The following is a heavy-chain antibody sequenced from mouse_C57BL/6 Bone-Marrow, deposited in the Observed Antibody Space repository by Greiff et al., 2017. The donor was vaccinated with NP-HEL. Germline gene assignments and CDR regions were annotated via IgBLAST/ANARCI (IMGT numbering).Heavy chain of an antibody. D-gene: IGHD2-2*01. CDR1: GYAFSSSW. V-gene: IGHV1-82*01. CDR3: ARWEWLRYWHFDV. Sequence: QVQLQQSGPELVKPGASVKISCKASGYAFSSSWMNWVKQRPGKGLEWIGRIYPGDGDTNYNGKFKGKATLTADKSSSTAYMQLSSLTSEDSAVYFCARWEWLRYWHFDVWGTGTTVTVSS. J-gene: IGHJ1*03. CDR2: IYPGDGDT.